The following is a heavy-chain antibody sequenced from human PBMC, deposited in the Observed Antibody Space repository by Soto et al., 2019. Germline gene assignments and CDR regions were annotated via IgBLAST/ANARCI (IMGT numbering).Heavy chain of an antibody. J-gene: IGHJ4*02. CDR1: GGSISSGDYY. CDR2: IYYSGST. D-gene: IGHD3-22*01. Sequence: SETLSLTCTVSGGSISSGDYYWSWIRQPPGKGLEWIGYIYYSGSTYYNPSLKSRVTISVDTSKNQFSLKLSSVTAADTAVYYCARGSYYSDSSGYYHYWGQGPLVTVSS. V-gene: IGHV4-30-4*01. CDR3: ARGSYYSDSSGYYHY.